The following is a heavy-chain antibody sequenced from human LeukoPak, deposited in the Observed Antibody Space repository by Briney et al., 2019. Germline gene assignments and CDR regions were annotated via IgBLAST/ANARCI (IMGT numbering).Heavy chain of an antibody. CDR2: ISAYNGNT. V-gene: IGHV1-18*01. J-gene: IGHJ4*02. Sequence: GASVKVSCKASGYTFTSYGISWVRQAPGQGLEWMGWISAYNGNTNYAQKLQGRVTMTTHTSTSTAYMELRSLRSDDTAVYYCARATYYYDSSGYYHPGYFDYWGQGTLVTVSS. D-gene: IGHD3-22*01. CDR3: ARATYYYDSSGYYHPGYFDY. CDR1: GYTFTSYG.